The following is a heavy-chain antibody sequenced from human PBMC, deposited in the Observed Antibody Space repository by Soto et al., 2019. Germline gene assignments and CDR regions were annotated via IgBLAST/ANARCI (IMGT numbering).Heavy chain of an antibody. V-gene: IGHV1-2*04. D-gene: IGHD3-10*01. J-gene: IGHJ6*03. Sequence: ASVKVSCKASGYTFTGYYMHWVRQAPGQGLEWMGWINPNSGGTNYAQKFQGWVTMTRDTSISTAYMELSRLRSDDTAVYYCARDRGFGDYRYYMDVWGKGTTVTVSS. CDR3: ARDRGFGDYRYYMDV. CDR1: GYTFTGYY. CDR2: INPNSGGT.